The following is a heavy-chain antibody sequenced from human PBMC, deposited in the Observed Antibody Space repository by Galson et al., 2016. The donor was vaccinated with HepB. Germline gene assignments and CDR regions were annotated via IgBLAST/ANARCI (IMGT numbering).Heavy chain of an antibody. CDR3: ARGLTTSWGVDY. Sequence: SLRLSCAASGFTFSDFAIHWVRQAPGKGLKWVALISYDGSNTYYADSVKGRFTISRDNSKNTLWLQMNSLRVEDTAIYYCARGLTTSWGVDYWGPGTLLTVSS. D-gene: IGHD2-2*01. CDR2: ISYDGSNT. J-gene: IGHJ4*02. CDR1: GFTFSDFA. V-gene: IGHV3-30-3*01.